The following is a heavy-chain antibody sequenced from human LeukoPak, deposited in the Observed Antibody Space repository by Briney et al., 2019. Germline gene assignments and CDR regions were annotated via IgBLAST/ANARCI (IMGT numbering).Heavy chain of an antibody. J-gene: IGHJ4*02. V-gene: IGHV1-46*01. CDR2: INPSGGST. CDR3: TTDLAIAAAGTYTSIDY. Sequence: ASVKVSCKASGYTFTSYYMHWVRQAPGQGLEWMGIINPSGGSTSYAQKFQGRVTMTADTSTDTAYMDLSSLRSEDTAVYYCTTDLAIAAAGTYTSIDYWGQGTQVTVSS. CDR1: GYTFTSYY. D-gene: IGHD6-13*01.